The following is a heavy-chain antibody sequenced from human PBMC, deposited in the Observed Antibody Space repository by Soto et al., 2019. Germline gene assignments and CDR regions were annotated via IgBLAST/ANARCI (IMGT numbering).Heavy chain of an antibody. Sequence: GGSLNLSVTASELTFIAITLSWFGQAPGKGLEWVSYISSSSGTIYYIDSVKGRFTISRDNAKNSLYLQMNSLRDEDTAVYYCKRGGMVALPAATYWGQGTLVTVSS. CDR2: ISSSSGTI. V-gene: IGHV3-48*02. J-gene: IGHJ4*02. CDR3: KRGGMVALPAATY. CDR1: ELTFIAIT. D-gene: IGHD2-2*01.